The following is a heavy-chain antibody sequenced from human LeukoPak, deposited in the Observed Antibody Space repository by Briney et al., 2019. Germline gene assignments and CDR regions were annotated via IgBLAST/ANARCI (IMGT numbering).Heavy chain of an antibody. CDR1: GFTFDDYA. CDR2: ISWDGGST. J-gene: IGHJ6*04. Sequence: GGSLRLSCAASGFTFDDYAMHWVRQAPGKGLEWVSLISWDGGSTYYADSVKGRFTISRDNSKNSLYLQMNSLRAEDTALYYRAKASMGYCSSTSCYEAYYGMDVWGKGTTVTVSS. V-gene: IGHV3-43D*04. D-gene: IGHD2-2*01. CDR3: AKASMGYCSSTSCYEAYYGMDV.